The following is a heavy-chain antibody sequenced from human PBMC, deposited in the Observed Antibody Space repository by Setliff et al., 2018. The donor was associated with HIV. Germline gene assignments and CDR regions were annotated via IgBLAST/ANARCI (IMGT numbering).Heavy chain of an antibody. J-gene: IGHJ3*02. CDR1: GFEFSDYY. CDR2: ISGSGSYI. Sequence: PGGSLRLSCAASGFEFSDYYMCWIRQIPGKGLEWVSYISGSGSYIYYADSVKGRFTISRDHATSALYLQMDSLRAEDTALYYCTRSHSTRDAFDIWGQGTMVTVSS. CDR3: TRSHSTRDAFDI. V-gene: IGHV3-11*04. D-gene: IGHD2-2*01.